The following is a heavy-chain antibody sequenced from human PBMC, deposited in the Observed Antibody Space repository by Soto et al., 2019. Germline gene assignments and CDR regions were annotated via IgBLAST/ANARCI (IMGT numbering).Heavy chain of an antibody. D-gene: IGHD5-18*01. Sequence: QVQLVESGGGVVQPGRSLRLSCAASGFTFSAYTMHWVRQAPGTGLEWVAVISYDGSDKYYADSVKGRFTISRDNSKNTLYLQMNSLRAEDTAMYYCARDVVGYSHDYWGQGTLVTVSS. CDR3: ARDVVGYSHDY. J-gene: IGHJ4*02. V-gene: IGHV3-30-3*01. CDR1: GFTFSAYT. CDR2: ISYDGSDK.